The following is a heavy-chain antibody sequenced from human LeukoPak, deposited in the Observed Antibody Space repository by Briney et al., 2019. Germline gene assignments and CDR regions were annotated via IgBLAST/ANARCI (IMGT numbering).Heavy chain of an antibody. CDR3: ARSYCSGGSCYYYFDY. CDR1: GGSISSYY. J-gene: IGHJ4*02. V-gene: IGHV4-59*08. Sequence: SETLSLTCTVSGGSISSYYWSWIRQPPGKGLEWIGYIYYSGGTNYNPSLKSRVTISVDTSKNQFSLKLSSVTAADTAVYYCARSYCSGGSCYYYFDYWGQGTLVTVSS. D-gene: IGHD2-15*01. CDR2: IYYSGGT.